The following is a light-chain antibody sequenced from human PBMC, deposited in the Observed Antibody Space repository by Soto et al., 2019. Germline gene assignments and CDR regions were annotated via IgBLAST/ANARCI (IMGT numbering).Light chain of an antibody. CDR1: SSDVGADNL. Sequence: QSVLPQPASVSGSPGQSITISCTGTSSDVGADNLVSWYQQHPGKAPKLMIYEGSKRPSGVSHRFSGSTSGNTASLTISGLQAEDEADYYCCSYAGSSGYVFGTGTKVTVL. CDR3: CSYAGSSGYV. V-gene: IGLV2-23*01. J-gene: IGLJ1*01. CDR2: EGS.